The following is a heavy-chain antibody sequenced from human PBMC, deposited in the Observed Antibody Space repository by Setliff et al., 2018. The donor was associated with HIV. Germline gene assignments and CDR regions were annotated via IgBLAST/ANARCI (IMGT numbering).Heavy chain of an antibody. CDR1: GGSISSYY. CDR2: IYTSGST. J-gene: IGHJ4*02. V-gene: IGHV4-4*07. D-gene: IGHD3-3*01. Sequence: SETLSLTCTVSGGSISSYYWSWIRQPAGKGLEWIGRIYTSGSTKYNPSLKSRVTMSLDTSKNQFSLKLSSVTAADTAVYYCARAPITIFGVIIIPVYFDYWGQGTLVTVSS. CDR3: ARAPITIFGVIIIPVYFDY.